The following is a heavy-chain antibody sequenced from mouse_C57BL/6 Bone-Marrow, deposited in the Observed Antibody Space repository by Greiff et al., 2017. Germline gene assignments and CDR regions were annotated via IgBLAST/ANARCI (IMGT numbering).Heavy chain of an antibody. CDR3: ERRWGNYDWDVGYYAMDY. D-gene: IGHD2-1*01. V-gene: IGHV5-12*01. CDR2: ISNGGGST. CDR1: GFTFSDYY. Sequence: DVKLVESGGGLVQPGGSLKLSCAASGFTFSDYYMYWVRQTPEKRLEWVAYISNGGGSTYYPDTVKGRFTISRDNAKHTLYLQMSRLKSEDTAMYYCERRWGNYDWDVGYYAMDYWGQGTSVTVSA. J-gene: IGHJ4*01.